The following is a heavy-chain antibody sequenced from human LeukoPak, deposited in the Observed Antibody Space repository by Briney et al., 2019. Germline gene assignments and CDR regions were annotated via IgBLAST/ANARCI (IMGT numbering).Heavy chain of an antibody. J-gene: IGHJ3*02. D-gene: IGHD1-26*01. V-gene: IGHV3-30-3*01. Sequence: PGRSLRLSCAASGFTFSNNPMHWVRRAPGKGLEWVAVISYDGSSKYYADSVKGRFTISRDNSKNTLYLQMNSLRAEDTAVYYCAREIVGATHGAFDIWGQGTMVTVSS. CDR3: AREIVGATHGAFDI. CDR2: ISYDGSSK. CDR1: GFTFSNNP.